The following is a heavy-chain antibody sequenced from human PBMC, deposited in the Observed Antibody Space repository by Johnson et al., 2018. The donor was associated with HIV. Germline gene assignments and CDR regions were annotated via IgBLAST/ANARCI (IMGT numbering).Heavy chain of an antibody. V-gene: IGHV3-48*04. CDR2: ISSSGSTI. CDR1: GFTFSSYW. J-gene: IGHJ3*02. CDR3: ARDRWGLKDAFDI. D-gene: IGHD3-16*01. Sequence: MLLVESGGGLVQPGGSLRLSCAASGFTFSSYWMSWVSQAPGKGLEWVSYISSSGSTIYYADSVKGRFTISRDNAKNSLYLQMNSLRAEDTAVYYCARDRWGLKDAFDIWGQGTMVTVSS.